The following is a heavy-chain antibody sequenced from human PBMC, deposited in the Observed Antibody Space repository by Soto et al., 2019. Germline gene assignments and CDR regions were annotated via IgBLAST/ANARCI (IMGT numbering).Heavy chain of an antibody. CDR3: ARDLSIGGFFDP. CDR1: GDSVNSYY. D-gene: IGHD3-10*01. CDR2: IHYTGRT. V-gene: IGHV4-59*02. J-gene: IGHJ5*02. Sequence: TLSLTCTVSGDSVNSYYWTWIRQPPGKELEWIGYIHYTGRTNCNPSLKSRITMSVDTSKNQFSLRLSSVTAADTAIYYCARDLSIGGFFDPWGQGTLVTVSS.